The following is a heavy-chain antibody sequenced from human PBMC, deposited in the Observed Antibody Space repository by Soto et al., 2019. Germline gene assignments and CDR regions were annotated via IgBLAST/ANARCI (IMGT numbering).Heavy chain of an antibody. CDR1: GFTFSSYG. CDR3: ARELGIAAAGLDY. CDR2: IWYDGSNK. V-gene: IGHV3-33*01. J-gene: IGHJ4*02. D-gene: IGHD6-13*01. Sequence: GGSLRLSCAASGFTFSSYGMHWVRQAPGKGLEWVAVIWYDGSNKYYADSVKGRFTISRDNSKNTLYLQMNSLRAEDTAVYYCARELGIAAAGLDYWGQGTLVTVSS.